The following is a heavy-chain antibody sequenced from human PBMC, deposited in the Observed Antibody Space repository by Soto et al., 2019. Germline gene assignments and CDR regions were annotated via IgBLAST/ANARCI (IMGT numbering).Heavy chain of an antibody. CDR2: IYYSGST. D-gene: IGHD2-21*01. CDR3: GRAGVIPWHFDY. V-gene: IGHV4-30-4*01. J-gene: IGHJ4*02. CDR1: GGSISSGDCY. Sequence: SETLSLTCTVSGGSISSGDCYWSWIRQPPGKGLEWIGYIYYSGSTYYNPSLKSRVTISVDTSKNQFSLKLSSVTAADTAVYYCGRAGVIPWHFDYCGEGRQATV.